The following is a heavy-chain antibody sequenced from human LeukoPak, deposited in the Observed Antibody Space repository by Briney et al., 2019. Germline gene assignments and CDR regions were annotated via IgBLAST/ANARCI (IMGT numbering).Heavy chain of an antibody. J-gene: IGHJ3*02. Sequence: PGGSLRLSCAASGFTFSSYAMSWVRQAPGKGLEWIGEINHSGSTNYNPSLKSRVTISVDTSKNQFSLKLTSVTAADTAVYYCAREIDHGFDMWGQGTKVTVSS. D-gene: IGHD3-22*01. V-gene: IGHV4-34*01. CDR3: AREIDHGFDM. CDR1: GFTFSSYA. CDR2: INHSGST.